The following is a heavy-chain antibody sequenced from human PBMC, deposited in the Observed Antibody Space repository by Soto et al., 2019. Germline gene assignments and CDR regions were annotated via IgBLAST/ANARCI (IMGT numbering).Heavy chain of an antibody. Sequence: QMQLVQSGPEVKKPGTSVKVSCKASGFTFTSSAVQWVRQARGQRLEWIGWIVVGSGNTNYAQKFQERVTITRDMSTSTAYMELSSLRSEDTAVYYCAAEGVGDRGGYYDSSGYWGQGTLVTVSS. CDR2: IVVGSGNT. CDR3: AAEGVGDRGGYYDSSGY. CDR1: GFTFTSSA. V-gene: IGHV1-58*01. J-gene: IGHJ4*02. D-gene: IGHD3-22*01.